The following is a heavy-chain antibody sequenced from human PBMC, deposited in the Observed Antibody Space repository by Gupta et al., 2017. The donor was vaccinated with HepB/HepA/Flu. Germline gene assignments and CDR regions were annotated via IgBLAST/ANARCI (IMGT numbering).Heavy chain of an antibody. CDR2: ISSKGGTN. D-gene: IGHD5-24*01. CDR3: ARNGGRWLPPVY. CDR1: GFTFSDSY. V-gene: IGHV3-11*01. J-gene: IGHJ4*02. Sequence: QVQLVESGGGLVKPGGSLSLSCAAPGFTFSDSYMSWIRQAPGKGLEWVSYISSKGGTNDYAAAVKGRFTISRDNAKNSRYLHMNRLRVEDTAVYFCARNGGRWLPPVYGGQGTLVTVSS.